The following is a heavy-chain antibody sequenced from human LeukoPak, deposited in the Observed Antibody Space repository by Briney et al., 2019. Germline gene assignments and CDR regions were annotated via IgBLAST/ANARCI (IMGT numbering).Heavy chain of an antibody. Sequence: GGSLRLSCAATGLSVSSNFMSWVRQAPGKGLEWVSVIYGGGSTYYADSVKGRFTISRDTPKNTLYLQMNSLRVEDTAVYYCASWPVGWYGEDSWGQGTPVTVSS. CDR2: IYGGGST. D-gene: IGHD6-19*01. CDR3: ASWPVGWYGEDS. V-gene: IGHV3-53*01. J-gene: IGHJ4*02. CDR1: GLSVSSNF.